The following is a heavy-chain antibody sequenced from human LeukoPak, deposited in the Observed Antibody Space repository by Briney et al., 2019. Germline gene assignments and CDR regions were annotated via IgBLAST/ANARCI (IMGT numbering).Heavy chain of an antibody. CDR1: GGSISSYY. D-gene: IGHD3-10*02. V-gene: IGHV4-59*01. Sequence: SETLSLTCTVSGGSISSYYWSWIRQPPGKGLEWIGYIYYSGSTNYNPSLKSRVTISVDTSKNQFSLKLSSVTVADTAVYYCARCSYWYFDLWGRGTLVTVSS. CDR2: IYYSGST. J-gene: IGHJ2*01. CDR3: ARCSYWYFDL.